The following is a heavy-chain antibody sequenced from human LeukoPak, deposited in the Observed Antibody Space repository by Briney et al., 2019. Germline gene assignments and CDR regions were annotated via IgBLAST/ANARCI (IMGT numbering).Heavy chain of an antibody. CDR2: IIPILGIA. CDR1: GGTFSSYA. V-gene: IGHV1-69*04. Sequence: GASVKVSCKASGGTFSSYAISWVRQAPGQGLEWMGRIIPILGIANYAQKFQGRVTITADKSTSTAYMELSSLRSEDTAVYYCARDSNSSSWDGHLDYWGQGTLVTVSS. CDR3: ARDSNSSSWDGHLDY. J-gene: IGHJ4*02. D-gene: IGHD6-13*01.